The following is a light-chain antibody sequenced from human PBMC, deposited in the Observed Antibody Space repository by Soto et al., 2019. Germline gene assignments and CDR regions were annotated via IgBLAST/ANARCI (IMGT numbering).Light chain of an antibody. Sequence: QSALTQPASVSGSPGQSITISCTGTSSDVGGYNYVSWYQQHPGKAPKLMIYDVSNRPSGVSNRFSGSKSGNTASLTISGLQAEDEADYYGSSYWVFGGGTKLTVL. J-gene: IGLJ3*02. CDR2: DVS. CDR1: SSDVGGYNY. CDR3: SSYWV. V-gene: IGLV2-14*01.